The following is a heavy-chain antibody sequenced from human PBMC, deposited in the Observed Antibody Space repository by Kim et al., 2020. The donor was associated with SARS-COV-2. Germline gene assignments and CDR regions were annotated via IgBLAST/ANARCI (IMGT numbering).Heavy chain of an antibody. J-gene: IGHJ3*02. CDR1: GFTFSSYS. CDR2: ISSSSSYI. Sequence: GGSLRLSCAASGFTFSSYSMNWVRQAPGKRLEWVSSISSSSSYIYYADSVKGRFTISRDNAKNSLYLQMNSLRAEDTAVYYCANLVVPAGTGFEYDAFDIWGQGTMVTVSS. CDR3: ANLVVPAGTGFEYDAFDI. V-gene: IGHV3-21*01. D-gene: IGHD2-2*01.